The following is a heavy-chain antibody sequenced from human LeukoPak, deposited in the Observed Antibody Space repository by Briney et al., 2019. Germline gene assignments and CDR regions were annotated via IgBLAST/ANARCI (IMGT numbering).Heavy chain of an antibody. D-gene: IGHD3-9*01. J-gene: IGHJ4*02. CDR2: ISSSGSTI. V-gene: IGHV3-48*03. CDR1: GFTFSSYE. CDR3: ARGGILTGYSDY. Sequence: GGSLRLSCAASGFTFSSYEMNWVRQAPGKGLEWVSYISSSGSTIYYADSVKGRFTISRDNAKNSLYLQMNSLRAEDTAVYYCARGGILTGYSDYWGQGTLVTVSS.